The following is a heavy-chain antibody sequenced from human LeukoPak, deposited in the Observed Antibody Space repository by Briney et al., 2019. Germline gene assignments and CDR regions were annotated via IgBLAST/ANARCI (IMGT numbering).Heavy chain of an antibody. CDR1: GYTFTGYY. D-gene: IGHD1-7*01. J-gene: IGHJ5*02. V-gene: IGHV1-2*02. CDR2: INPNSGGT. CDR3: ARVGYNWNYRLFGDNWFDP. Sequence: ASVKVSCKASGYTFTGYYMHWVRQAPGQGLEWMGWINPNSGGTNYAQKFQGRVTMTRDTSISTAYMELSRLRSDDTAVYYCARVGYNWNYRLFGDNWFDPWGQGTLVTVSS.